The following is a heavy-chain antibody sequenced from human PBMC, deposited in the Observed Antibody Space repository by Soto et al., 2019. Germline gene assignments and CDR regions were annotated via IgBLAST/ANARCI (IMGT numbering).Heavy chain of an antibody. CDR1: GGTFNTYA. V-gene: IGHV1-69*19. D-gene: IGHD3-10*01. J-gene: IGHJ4*02. CDR2: IPPMFAAA. CDR3: AREVQVHTPAFVY. Sequence: QVQLVQSGAEMKKPGSSVKVSCQSSGGTFNTYAMNWVRQAPGQGPEWMGDIPPMFAAANYAPKFQGRVTITADESTGTSYMQLSSLTSEDTALYFCAREVQVHTPAFVYWGQGTLVTVSS.